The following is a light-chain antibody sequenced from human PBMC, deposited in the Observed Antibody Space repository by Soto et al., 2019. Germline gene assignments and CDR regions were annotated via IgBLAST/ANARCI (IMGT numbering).Light chain of an antibody. CDR1: QGISYY. J-gene: IGKJ3*01. Sequence: DIQMTQSPSALSASVGDRVTITCRASQGISYYLAWYQQKPGKFPNLQIYGESTLQSGGPSRFSGSGPGTYSTLTISSLQPEYVAGYYWQKYNSAPFTFGPGTKVDIK. CDR3: QKYNSAPFT. V-gene: IGKV1-27*01. CDR2: GES.